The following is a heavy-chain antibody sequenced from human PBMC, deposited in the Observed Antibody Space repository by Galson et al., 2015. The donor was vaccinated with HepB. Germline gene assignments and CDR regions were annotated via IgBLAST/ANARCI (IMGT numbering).Heavy chain of an antibody. CDR1: GFTFSSYA. V-gene: IGHV3-30*04. J-gene: IGHJ4*02. Sequence: SLRLSCAASGFTFSSYAMHWVRQAPGKGLEWVAVISYDGSNKYYADSVKGRFTISRDNSKNTLYLQMNSLRAEDTAVYYCARDGIAVAGVVYFDYWGQGTLVTVSS. D-gene: IGHD6-19*01. CDR3: ARDGIAVAGVVYFDY. CDR2: ISYDGSNK.